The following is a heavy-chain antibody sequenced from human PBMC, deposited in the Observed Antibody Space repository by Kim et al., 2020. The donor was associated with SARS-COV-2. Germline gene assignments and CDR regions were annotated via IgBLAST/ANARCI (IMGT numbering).Heavy chain of an antibody. D-gene: IGHD3-10*01. CDR2: ISDNSAYI. V-gene: IGHV3-21*01. Sequence: GGSLRLSCAASGFTFSRYIINWVRQAPGKGLEWISSISDNSAYIFYAGSVKGRVTISRDNAKSSVYLQMNSLRVEDTAIYYCTRDSRYVSGGYWPPDGAFDLWGQGTVVTISS. J-gene: IGHJ3*01. CDR3: TRDSRYVSGGYWPPDGAFDL. CDR1: GFTFSRYI.